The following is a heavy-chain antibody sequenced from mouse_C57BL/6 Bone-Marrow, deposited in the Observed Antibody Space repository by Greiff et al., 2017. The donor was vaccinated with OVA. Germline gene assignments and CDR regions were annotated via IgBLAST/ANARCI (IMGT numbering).Heavy chain of an antibody. CDR3: ANIYYGYDDGPFDY. V-gene: IGHV1-22*01. CDR1: GYTFTDYN. CDR2: INPNNGGT. D-gene: IGHD2-2*01. Sequence: VQLQQSGPELVKPGASVKMSCKASGYTFTDYNMHWVKQSHGKSLEWIGYINPNNGGTSYNQKFKGKATLTVNKSSSTAYMELRSLTSEDSAVYYCANIYYGYDDGPFDYWGQGTTLTVSS. J-gene: IGHJ2*01.